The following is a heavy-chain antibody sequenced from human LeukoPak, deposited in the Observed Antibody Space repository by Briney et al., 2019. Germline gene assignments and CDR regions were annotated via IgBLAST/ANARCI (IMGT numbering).Heavy chain of an antibody. J-gene: IGHJ6*02. Sequence: GRSLRLSCAASGFTFDDYAMHWVRQAPGKGLEWVSSISSSSSYIYYADSVKGRFTISRDNAKNSLYLQMNSLRAEDTAVYYCARDRRLCSSTSCYYYGMDVWGQGTTVTVSS. CDR1: GFTFDDYA. V-gene: IGHV3-21*01. D-gene: IGHD2-2*01. CDR2: ISSSSSYI. CDR3: ARDRRLCSSTSCYYYGMDV.